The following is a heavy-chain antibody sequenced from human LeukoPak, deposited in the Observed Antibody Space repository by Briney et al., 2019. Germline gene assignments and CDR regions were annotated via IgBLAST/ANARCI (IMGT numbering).Heavy chain of an antibody. J-gene: IGHJ5*02. CDR3: ARDGDTAMVTFQGWFDP. D-gene: IGHD5-18*01. CDR1: GGTFSSYA. Sequence: SVKVSCKASGGTFSSYAISWVRQAPGQGLEWMGGIIPIFGTANYAQKFQGRVTITADESTSTAYMELSSLRSEDTAVYYCARDGDTAMVTFQGWFDPWGQGTLVTVSS. V-gene: IGHV1-69*13. CDR2: IIPIFGTA.